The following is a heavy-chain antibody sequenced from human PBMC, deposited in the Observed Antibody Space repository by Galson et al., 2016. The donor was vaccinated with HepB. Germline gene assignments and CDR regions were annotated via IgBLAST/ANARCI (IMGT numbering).Heavy chain of an antibody. CDR2: INPSGGGA. Sequence: SVKVSCKASGYYFTLFYMHWVRQAPGQGLQWMGIINPSGGGASYSEMFQGRIAMTRDTSTTTFYMELSSLTSEDTGVYYCARDSGRVWGDWFFDLWGRGTLVTVSS. CDR3: ARDSGRVWGDWFFDL. J-gene: IGHJ2*01. V-gene: IGHV1-46*01. CDR1: GYYFTLFY. D-gene: IGHD7-27*01.